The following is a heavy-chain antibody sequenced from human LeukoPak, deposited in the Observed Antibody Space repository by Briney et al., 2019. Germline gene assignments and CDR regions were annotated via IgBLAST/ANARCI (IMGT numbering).Heavy chain of an antibody. Sequence: GGSLRLSCAASGFTFSSCAMSWVRQAPGKGLEWVSYISSSGSTIYYADSVKGRFTISRDNAKNSLYLQMNSLRAEDTAVYYCARDRVPRRYCSGGSCYFDAFDIWGQGTMVTVSS. CDR1: GFTFSSCA. D-gene: IGHD2-15*01. CDR2: ISSSGSTI. CDR3: ARDRVPRRYCSGGSCYFDAFDI. J-gene: IGHJ3*02. V-gene: IGHV3-48*04.